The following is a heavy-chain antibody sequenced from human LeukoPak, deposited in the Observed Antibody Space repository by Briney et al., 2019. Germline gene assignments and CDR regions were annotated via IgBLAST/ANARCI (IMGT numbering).Heavy chain of an antibody. CDR1: GFTFSDYW. CDR3: ARTNSQARDYYYYMDV. D-gene: IGHD1-7*01. V-gene: IGHV3-7*01. Sequence: GGSLRLSCAASGFTFSDYWMSWVRQAPGQGLEWVANINQDGNEKYYVDSVKGRFTMSRDNAKNSLYLQMNSLRADDTAVYYCARTNSQARDYYYYMDVWGKGTTVTVSS. J-gene: IGHJ6*03. CDR2: INQDGNEK.